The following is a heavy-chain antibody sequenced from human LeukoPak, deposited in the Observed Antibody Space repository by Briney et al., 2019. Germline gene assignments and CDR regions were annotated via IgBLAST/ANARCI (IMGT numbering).Heavy chain of an antibody. V-gene: IGHV3-30*04. CDR3: ARDVGASHFDY. D-gene: IGHD1-26*01. J-gene: IGHJ4*02. Sequence: PGGSLRLSCAASGFSFSNYAMHWVRQAPGKGLEWVAVTSYDGRNKFYADTVKGRFTISRDNSKNTLYLQMNSLGPEDTAVYYCARDVGASHFDYWGQGTLVTVSS. CDR2: TSYDGRNK. CDR1: GFSFSNYA.